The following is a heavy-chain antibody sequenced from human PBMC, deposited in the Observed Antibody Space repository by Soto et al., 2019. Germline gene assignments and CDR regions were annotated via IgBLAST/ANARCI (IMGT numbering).Heavy chain of an antibody. J-gene: IGHJ4*02. V-gene: IGHV1-18*01. CDR3: ARDGTYYYDSSGYRPPAY. CDR2: ISVYSGNT. D-gene: IGHD3-22*01. Sequence: ASVNVSCKASGYTFSNYGISWVRQAPGQGLEWMGWISVYSGNTNYAEKVQGRITMTTDTSTSTAYLDLRSLRSDDTAVYYCARDGTYYYDSSGYRPPAYWGQGTLVTVSS. CDR1: GYTFSNYG.